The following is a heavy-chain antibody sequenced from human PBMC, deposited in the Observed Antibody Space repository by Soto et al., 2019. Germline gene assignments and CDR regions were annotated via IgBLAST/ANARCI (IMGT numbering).Heavy chain of an antibody. J-gene: IGHJ4*02. Sequence: SETLSLTCTVSGGSISSSSYYWGWIRQPPGKGLEWIGSIYYSGSTYYNPSLKSRVTISVDTSKNQFSLKLSSVTAADTAVYYCARRDIGIDYWGQGTLVTVSS. CDR2: IYYSGST. CDR3: ARRDIGIDY. D-gene: IGHD5-12*01. V-gene: IGHV4-39*01. CDR1: GGSISSSSYY.